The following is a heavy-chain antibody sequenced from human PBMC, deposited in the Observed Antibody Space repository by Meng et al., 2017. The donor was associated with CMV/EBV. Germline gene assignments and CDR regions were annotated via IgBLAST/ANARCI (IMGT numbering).Heavy chain of an antibody. CDR2: IYYSGST. J-gene: IGHJ5*02. CDR3: ARLGSSSSWVLGWFDP. D-gene: IGHD6-6*01. CDR1: YSISSNNW. V-gene: IGHV4-28*01. Sequence: YSISSNNWWGWIRQPPGKGLEWIGYIYYSGSTYYHPSLKSRVTMSVDTSKNQFSLKLSSVTAVDTAVYYCARLGSSSSWVLGWFDPWGQGTLVTVSS.